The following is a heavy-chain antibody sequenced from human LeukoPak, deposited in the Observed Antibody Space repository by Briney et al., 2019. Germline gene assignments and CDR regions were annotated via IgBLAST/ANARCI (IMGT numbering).Heavy chain of an antibody. CDR2: IYYSGST. CDR1: GGSISSYY. Sequence: SETLSLTCTVSGGSISSYYWSWIRQPPGKGLEWIGYIYYSGSTNYNPSLKSRVTMSVDTSKNQFSLKLSSVTAADTAVYYCARLRQQQLSRMGYLDYWGQGTLVTVSS. J-gene: IGHJ4*02. D-gene: IGHD6-13*01. CDR3: ARLRQQQLSRMGYLDY. V-gene: IGHV4-59*01.